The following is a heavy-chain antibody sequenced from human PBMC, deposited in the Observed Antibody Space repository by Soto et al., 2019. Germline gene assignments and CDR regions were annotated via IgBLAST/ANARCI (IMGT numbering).Heavy chain of an antibody. CDR1: GFSLSTSGMC. V-gene: IGHV2-70*01. CDR3: ARMTSYYDSNGHHYFDY. Sequence: SGPTLVNPTQTLTLTCTFSGFSLSTSGMCVSWIRQPPGKALEWLALIDWDDDKYYNTSLRTRLTISKDTSKNQVVLTMTNMDPVDTATYYCARMTSYYDSNGHHYFDYWGQGTLVTVSS. CDR2: IDWDDDK. D-gene: IGHD3-22*01. J-gene: IGHJ4*02.